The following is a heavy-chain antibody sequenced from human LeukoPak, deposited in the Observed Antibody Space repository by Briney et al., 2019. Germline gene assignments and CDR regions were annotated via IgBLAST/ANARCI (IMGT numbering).Heavy chain of an antibody. D-gene: IGHD5-18*01. CDR1: GGSISSGGYY. V-gene: IGHV4-31*03. CDR3: ARRGGYSYGYFDY. J-gene: IGHJ4*02. CDR2: IYYSGST. Sequence: SQTLSLTCTVSGGSISSGGYYWSWIRQHPGKGLEWIGYIYYSGSTYYNPSLTSRVTISVDTSKNQISLKLSSVTAADTAVYYCARRGGYSYGYFDYWGQGTLVTVSS.